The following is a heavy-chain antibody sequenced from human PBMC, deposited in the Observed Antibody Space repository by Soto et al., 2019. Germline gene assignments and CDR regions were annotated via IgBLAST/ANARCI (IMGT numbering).Heavy chain of an antibody. J-gene: IGHJ3*02. Sequence: ASVKVSCKASGYTFTSYYMHWVRQAPGQGLEWMGIINPSGGSTSYAQKFQGRVTMTRDTSTSTVYMELSSLRSEDTAVYYCAREPLDIVAVVAATKDAFDIWGQGTMVTVSS. CDR1: GYTFTSYY. D-gene: IGHD2-15*01. CDR2: INPSGGST. CDR3: AREPLDIVAVVAATKDAFDI. V-gene: IGHV1-46*03.